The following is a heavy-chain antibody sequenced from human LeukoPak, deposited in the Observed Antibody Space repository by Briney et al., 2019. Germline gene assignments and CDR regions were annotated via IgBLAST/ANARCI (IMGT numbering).Heavy chain of an antibody. Sequence: SETLSLTCAVYGGSFTGYYWSWIRQPPGKGLEWTGEINHSGSTNYNPSLKSRVTISVDTSKNQFSLKLSSVTAADTAVYYCARPQPYGDYVNYFDYWGQGTLVTVSS. CDR1: GGSFTGYY. J-gene: IGHJ4*02. CDR3: ARPQPYGDYVNYFDY. D-gene: IGHD4-17*01. V-gene: IGHV4-34*01. CDR2: INHSGST.